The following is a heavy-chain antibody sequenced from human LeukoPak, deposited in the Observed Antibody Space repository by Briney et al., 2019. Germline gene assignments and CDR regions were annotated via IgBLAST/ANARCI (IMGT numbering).Heavy chain of an antibody. CDR1: GFTFSSYE. CDR3: ARGVRKSTSSGCDRRGYYFDY. Sequence: PGGSLRLSCAASGFTFSSYEMNWVRQAPGKGLEWVSYISSSGRTIYYADSVKGRFTISRDNAKNSLYLQMNSLRAEDTAVYYCARGVRKSTSSGCDRRGYYFDYWGQGTLVTVSS. CDR2: ISSSGRTI. J-gene: IGHJ4*02. D-gene: IGHD6-19*01. V-gene: IGHV3-48*03.